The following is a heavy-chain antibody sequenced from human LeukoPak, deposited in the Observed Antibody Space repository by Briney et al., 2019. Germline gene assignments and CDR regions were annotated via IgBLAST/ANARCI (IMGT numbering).Heavy chain of an antibody. CDR1: GNSISGHP. J-gene: IGHJ4*02. D-gene: IGHD2-21*02. CDR3: ARLAKCDGDCYSFDF. CDR2: IDFNGNT. V-gene: IGHV4-59*11. Sequence: PSETLSLTCAVSGNSISGHPWRWIRQPPGKGLDYIGFIDFNGNTNYNPSLKTRLTISMDTSTNQFSLNLNSVSAADTAVYYCARLAKCDGDCYSFDFWGQGMLVTVSS.